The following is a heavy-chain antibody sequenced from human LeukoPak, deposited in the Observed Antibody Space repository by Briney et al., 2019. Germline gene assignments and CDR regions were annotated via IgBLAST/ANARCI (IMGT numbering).Heavy chain of an antibody. Sequence: GGSLRLSCAASGFTFSSYAMSWVRQAPGKGLEWVSAISGSGGSTYYADSVEGRFTISRDNSKNTLYLQMNSLRAEDTAVYYCARDRGSSSRGDYWGQGTLVTVSS. CDR1: GFTFSSYA. CDR2: ISGSGGST. CDR3: ARDRGSSSRGDY. V-gene: IGHV3-23*01. J-gene: IGHJ4*02. D-gene: IGHD6-6*01.